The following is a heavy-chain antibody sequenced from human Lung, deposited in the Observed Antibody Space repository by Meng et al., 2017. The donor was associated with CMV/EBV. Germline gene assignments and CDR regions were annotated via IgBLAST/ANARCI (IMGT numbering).Heavy chain of an antibody. CDR2: IIPIFGTA. D-gene: IGHD2-2*01. J-gene: IGHJ6*02. Sequence: XVXVSXXASGGTFSSYAISWVRQAPGQGLEWMGGIIPIFGTANYAQKFQGRVTITTDESTSTAYMELSSLRSEDTAVYYCARMDCSSTSCLRDYYYYGMDVWGQGXTVTVSS. V-gene: IGHV1-69*05. CDR3: ARMDCSSTSCLRDYYYYGMDV. CDR1: GGTFSSYA.